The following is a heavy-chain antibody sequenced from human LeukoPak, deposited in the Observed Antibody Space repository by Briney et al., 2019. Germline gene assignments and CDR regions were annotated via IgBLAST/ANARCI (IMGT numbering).Heavy chain of an antibody. Sequence: ASVKVSCKASGGTFSSYAISWVRQAPGQGLEWMGWISAYNGNTNYAQKLQGRVTMTTDTSTSTAYMELRSLRSDDTAVYYCARVPFLYGDYDYWGQGTLVTVSS. CDR3: ARVPFLYGDYDY. J-gene: IGHJ4*02. CDR1: GGTFSSYA. CDR2: ISAYNGNT. V-gene: IGHV1-18*01. D-gene: IGHD4-17*01.